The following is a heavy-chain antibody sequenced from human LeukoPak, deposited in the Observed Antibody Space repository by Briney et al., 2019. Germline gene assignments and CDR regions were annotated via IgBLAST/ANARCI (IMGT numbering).Heavy chain of an antibody. J-gene: IGHJ6*02. CDR2: INPSGGST. CDR3: ARDPRSEGAYLDYYYGKDV. D-gene: IGHD2/OR15-2a*01. CDR1: GYTFTSYY. Sequence: ASVKVSCKASGYTFTSYYMHWVRQAPGQGLEWMGIINPSGGSTSYAQKFQGRVTITADESTSTAYMELSSLRSEDTAVYYCARDPRSEGAYLDYYYGKDVWGQGTTVTVSS. V-gene: IGHV1-46*01.